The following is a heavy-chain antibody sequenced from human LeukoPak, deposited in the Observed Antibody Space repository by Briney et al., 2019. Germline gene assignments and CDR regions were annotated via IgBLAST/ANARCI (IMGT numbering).Heavy chain of an antibody. CDR2: ISAYNGNT. V-gene: IGHV1-18*01. D-gene: IGHD6-13*01. Sequence: ASVKVSCKASGYTFTSYGISWVRQAPGQGLEWMGWISAYNGNTNYAQKLQGRVTMTTDTSTSTAYMELSSLRSEDTAVYYCARGPRDSSSWLSYNWFDPWGQGTLVTVSS. CDR3: ARGPRDSSSWLSYNWFDP. CDR1: GYTFTSYG. J-gene: IGHJ5*02.